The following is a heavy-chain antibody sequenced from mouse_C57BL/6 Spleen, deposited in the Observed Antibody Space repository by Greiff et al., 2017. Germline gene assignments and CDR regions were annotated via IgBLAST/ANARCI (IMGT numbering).Heavy chain of an antibody. Sequence: VQLQQSGAELVRPGASVTLSCKASGYTFTDYEMHWVKQTPVHGLEWIGAIDPETGGTAYYQKFKGKAILTADKSSSTAYMELRSLTSEDSAVYYCTRDGYYGYFDYWGQGTTLTVSS. CDR1: GYTFTDYE. D-gene: IGHD2-3*01. V-gene: IGHV1-15*01. CDR3: TRDGYYGYFDY. CDR2: IDPETGGT. J-gene: IGHJ2*01.